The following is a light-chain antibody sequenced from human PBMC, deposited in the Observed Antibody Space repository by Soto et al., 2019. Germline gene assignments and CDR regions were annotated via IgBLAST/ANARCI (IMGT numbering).Light chain of an antibody. CDR2: EAT. CDR1: SSDVGSYHL. J-gene: IGLJ1*01. V-gene: IGLV2-23*01. CDR3: YSYAGENLYV. Sequence: QSDLTQPASVSASPGQWITIPCTGTSSDVGSYHLVYWFQQHPGKVPKLLIYEATKRPSGLSGRFSGSKSGNTAFLTLSGRQAEDEADYYCYSYAGENLYVFGTGTKLTVL.